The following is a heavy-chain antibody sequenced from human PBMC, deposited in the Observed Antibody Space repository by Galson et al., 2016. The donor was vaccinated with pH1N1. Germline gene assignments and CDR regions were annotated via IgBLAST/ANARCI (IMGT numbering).Heavy chain of an antibody. Sequence: SLRLSCAASGFTLGDFYMDWVRQAPGKGLEWVGRITKRPEGYTTQDAASVRGRFIISREDSKDLLYLQMYGLTTEDTAVYYCTRENHHKFDYWGQGTLVTVSS. J-gene: IGHJ4*02. V-gene: IGHV3-72*01. CDR3: TRENHHKFDY. CDR1: GFTLGDFY. CDR2: ITKRPEGYTT.